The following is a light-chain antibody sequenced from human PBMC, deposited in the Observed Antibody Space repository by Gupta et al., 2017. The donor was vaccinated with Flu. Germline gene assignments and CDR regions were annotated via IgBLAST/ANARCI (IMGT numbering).Light chain of an antibody. V-gene: IGKV2-24*01. J-gene: IGKJ4*01. CDR2: RIS. CDR1: RSRVHSDGNTY. CDR3: RQAKQSPLT. Sequence: VNLCQPASISCRASRSRVHSDGNTYLNWIHQRPGQPPRLLIYRISNRCSGVPDRFSGSGAETDFTLKISRVEAEDVGIYYCRQAKQSPLTFGGGTKVEIK.